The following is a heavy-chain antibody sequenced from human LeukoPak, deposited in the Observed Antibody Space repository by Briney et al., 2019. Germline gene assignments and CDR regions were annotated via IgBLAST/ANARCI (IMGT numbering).Heavy chain of an antibody. J-gene: IGHJ5*02. D-gene: IGHD4-23*01. V-gene: IGHV1-69*05. CDR3: ARGPNKSDGGNSGSAWFDP. CDR2: IIPIFGTA. CDR1: GGTFSSYA. Sequence: SVKVSCKASGGTFSSYAISWVRQAPGQGLEWMGGIIPIFGTANYAQKFQGRVTMTRNTSISTAYMELSSLRSEDTAVYYCARGPNKSDGGNSGSAWFDPWGQGTLVTVSS.